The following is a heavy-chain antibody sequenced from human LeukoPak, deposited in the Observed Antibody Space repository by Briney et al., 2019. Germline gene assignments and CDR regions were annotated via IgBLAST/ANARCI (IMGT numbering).Heavy chain of an antibody. V-gene: IGHV3-30*18. Sequence: GGSLRLSCAAASGFTINTYGMHWVRQAPGKGLEGVAVISYDGSNKFYADSVKGRFTISSDDSKDTLYLQMNSLRAEDTAVYYCAKDESSYCGGDCPLDYWGQGTLVSVSS. CDR3: AKDESSYCGGDCPLDY. CDR1: GFTINTYG. CDR2: ISYDGSNK. J-gene: IGHJ4*02. D-gene: IGHD2-21*02.